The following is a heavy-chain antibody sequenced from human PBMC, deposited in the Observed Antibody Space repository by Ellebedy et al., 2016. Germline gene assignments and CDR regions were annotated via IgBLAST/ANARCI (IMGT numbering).Heavy chain of an antibody. CDR1: GGSVSSYY. V-gene: IGHV4-59*08. Sequence: SETLSLTCSVSGGSVSSYYWSWTRLPPGKGLEWIGYFYYSGSTSYNPSLKSRVTISVDPSKNQVSLKLSSVTAADTAMYYCSKQRGNRVVGVDWGQGTLVTVSS. J-gene: IGHJ4*02. CDR3: SKQRGNRVVGVD. CDR2: FYYSGST. D-gene: IGHD3-16*01.